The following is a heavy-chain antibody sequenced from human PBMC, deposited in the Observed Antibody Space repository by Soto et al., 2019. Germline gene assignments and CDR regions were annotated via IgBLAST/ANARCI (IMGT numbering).Heavy chain of an antibody. D-gene: IGHD2-15*01. CDR2: IWSSDIGSDL. CDR3: ATTYCRGGYCFSSEY. CDR1: GFAISSYT. V-gene: IGHV3-48*01. J-gene: IGHJ4*02. Sequence: GGSLRLSCAASGFAISSYTMNWARKSQVKGLEWVSTIWSSDIGSDLHYADSVKARFTISRDIAKNSLYLQMDSLRAEDTGVYYCATTYCRGGYCFSSEYWGQGVLVTVSS.